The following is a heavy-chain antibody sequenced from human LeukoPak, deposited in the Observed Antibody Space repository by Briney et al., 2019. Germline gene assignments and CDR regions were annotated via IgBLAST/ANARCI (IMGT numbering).Heavy chain of an antibody. V-gene: IGHV3-7*04. CDR2: IKGDGSER. J-gene: IGHJ4*02. CDR3: ARVLPYGSGIQDH. CDR1: GFAFSSYW. Sequence: GGSLRLSCAASGFAFSSYWMAWVRQTPGKGLEWVAHIKGDGSERYYVDSMKGRFTISRDNAEISLSLQMNSLGAEDTAVYYCARVLPYGSGIQDHWGQGTLVTVSS. D-gene: IGHD3-10*01.